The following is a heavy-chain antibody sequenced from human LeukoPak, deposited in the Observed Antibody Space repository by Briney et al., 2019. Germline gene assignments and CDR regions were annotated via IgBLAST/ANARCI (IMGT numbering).Heavy chain of an antibody. Sequence: ASVKVSCKVSGYTFTDYYMHWVQQAPGKGLEWMGLVDPEDGETIYADKFQGRVTITAGTSTDTAYMELSSLRSEDTAVYYCARRVYYDSSGYYPLDYWGQGTLVTVSS. J-gene: IGHJ4*02. CDR1: GYTFTDYY. CDR3: ARRVYYDSSGYYPLDY. V-gene: IGHV1-69-2*01. D-gene: IGHD3-22*01. CDR2: VDPEDGET.